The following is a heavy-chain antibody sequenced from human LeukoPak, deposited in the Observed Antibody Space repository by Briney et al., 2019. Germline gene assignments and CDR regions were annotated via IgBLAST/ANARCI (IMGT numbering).Heavy chain of an antibody. D-gene: IGHD1-14*01. CDR1: GFTFNDYG. J-gene: IGHJ4*02. CDR2: INWNGGST. CDR3: SRDGSLRSPPL. Sequence: PGGSLRLSCAASGFTFNDYGMSWVRQAPGKGLEWVSGINWNGGSTGYADSVKGRFTISRDNAKNSLYLEMDSLRAEDTAVYYCSRDGSLRSPPLWGQGTLVTVSS. V-gene: IGHV3-20*04.